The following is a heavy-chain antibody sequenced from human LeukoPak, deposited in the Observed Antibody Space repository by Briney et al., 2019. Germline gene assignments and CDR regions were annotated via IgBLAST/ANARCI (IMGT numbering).Heavy chain of an antibody. Sequence: GESLKISCKGSGYSFTSYWIGWVRQMPGKGLEWMGIIYPGDSGTKYGPSFQGQVTISADKSISTAYLQWSSLKASGTAMYYCARGQSSYGYNSFDYWGQGTLVTVSS. J-gene: IGHJ4*02. CDR2: IYPGDSGT. V-gene: IGHV5-51*01. D-gene: IGHD3-16*01. CDR3: ARGQSSYGYNSFDY. CDR1: GYSFTSYW.